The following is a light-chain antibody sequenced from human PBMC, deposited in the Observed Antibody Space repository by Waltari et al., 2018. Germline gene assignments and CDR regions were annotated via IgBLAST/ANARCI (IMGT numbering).Light chain of an antibody. Sequence: QTVVTQEPSLSVSPGGTVTLHCVLTSGSLSSNSYASVYQQTPGQAPRTLVYKGNIRSSGVPERFSGSILGNKAALTITGAQADDESDYYCLFYMGSGIWVFGGGTKLTVL. CDR1: SGSLSSNSY. CDR3: LFYMGSGIWV. J-gene: IGLJ3*02. V-gene: IGLV8-61*01. CDR2: KGN.